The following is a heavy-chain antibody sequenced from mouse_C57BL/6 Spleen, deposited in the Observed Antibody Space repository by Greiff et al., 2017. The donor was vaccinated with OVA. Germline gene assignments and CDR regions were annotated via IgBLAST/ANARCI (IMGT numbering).Heavy chain of an antibody. V-gene: IGHV1-15*01. CDR2: IDPETGGT. Sequence: VQPQQSGAELVRPGASVTLSCKASGYTFTDYEMHWVKQTPVHGLEWIGAIDPETGGTAYNQKFKGKAILTADKSSSTAYMELRSLTSEDSAVYYCTKGGYSNYEDWFAYWGQGTLVTVSA. J-gene: IGHJ3*01. CDR3: TKGGYSNYEDWFAY. CDR1: GYTFTDYE. D-gene: IGHD2-5*01.